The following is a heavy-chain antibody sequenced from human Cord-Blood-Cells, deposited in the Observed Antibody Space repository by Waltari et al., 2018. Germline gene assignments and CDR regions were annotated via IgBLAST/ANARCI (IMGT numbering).Heavy chain of an antibody. CDR1: GFTFSSPA. D-gene: IGHD3-9*01. CDR2: ISGSGGST. Sequence: EVQLLESGGGLVQPGGSLRLSCAASGFTFSSPAMGWVRQAPGKGLEWVSAISGSGGSTYYADSVKGRFTISRDNSKNTLYLQMNSLRAEDTAVYYCAKVYFDWLQSYGMDVWGQGTTVTVSS. CDR3: AKVYFDWLQSYGMDV. J-gene: IGHJ6*02. V-gene: IGHV3-23*01.